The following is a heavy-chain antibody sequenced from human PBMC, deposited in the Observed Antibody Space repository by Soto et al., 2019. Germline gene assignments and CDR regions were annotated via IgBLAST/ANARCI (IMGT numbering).Heavy chain of an antibody. CDR3: ARDLYDF. V-gene: IGHV3-7*01. CDR2: IKQDGSEK. J-gene: IGHJ4*02. D-gene: IGHD3-3*01. Sequence: LILSCGAAGFTLSRYWMSWFRQAPVKGLEWVANIKQDGSEKNYLDSVKGRFTMSRDNAKNSLYLQMNSLRAEDTAMYYCARDLYDFWGQGTMVTVSS. CDR1: GFTLSRYW.